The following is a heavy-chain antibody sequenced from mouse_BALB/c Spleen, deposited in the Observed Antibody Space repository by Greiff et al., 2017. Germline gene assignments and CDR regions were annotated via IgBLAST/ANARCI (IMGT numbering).Heavy chain of an antibody. J-gene: IGHJ2*01. CDR1: GFTFSSFG. V-gene: IGHV5-17*02. CDR3: ATYGNPY. CDR2: ISSGSSTI. D-gene: IGHD2-1*01. Sequence: DVMLVESGGGLVQPGGSRKLSCAASGFTFSSFGMHWVRQAPEKGLEWVAYISSGSSTIYYADTVKGRFTISRDNPKNTLFLQMTSLRSEDTAMYYCATYGNPYWGQGTTLTVSS.